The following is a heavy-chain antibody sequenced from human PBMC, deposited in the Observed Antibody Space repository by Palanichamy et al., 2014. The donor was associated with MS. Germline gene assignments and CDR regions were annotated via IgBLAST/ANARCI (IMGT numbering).Heavy chain of an antibody. Sequence: QVQLVQSETEVKKPGSSVQVSCKASGGTFHSYAIMWVRQAPGQGLEWMGTAIPVFGTVYYAQTFEGRVAITADESATTAYMELRGLRSDDTAMYFCARDYCSSSRCSGAEIWGQRTLVTVS. CDR2: AIPVFGTV. CDR3: ARDYCSSSRCSGAEI. V-gene: IGHV1-69*18. J-gene: IGHJ4*02. D-gene: IGHD2-2*01. CDR1: GGTFHSYA.